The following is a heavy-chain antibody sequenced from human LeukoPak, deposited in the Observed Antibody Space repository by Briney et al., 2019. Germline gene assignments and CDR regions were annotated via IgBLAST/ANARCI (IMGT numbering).Heavy chain of an antibody. Sequence: SEILSLTCTVSGGSISSGGYYWSWIRQHPGKGLEWIGYIYYSGSTYYNPSLKSRVTISVDTSKNQFSLKLSSVTAADTAVYYCARYPITNSGSRSGFVDYWGQGTLVTVSS. CDR2: IYYSGST. V-gene: IGHV4-31*03. D-gene: IGHD1-26*01. CDR3: ARYPITNSGSRSGFVDY. J-gene: IGHJ4*02. CDR1: GGSISSGGYY.